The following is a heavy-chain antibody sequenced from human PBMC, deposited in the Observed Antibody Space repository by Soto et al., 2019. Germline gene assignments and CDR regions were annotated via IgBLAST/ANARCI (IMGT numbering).Heavy chain of an antibody. J-gene: IGHJ4*02. D-gene: IGHD3-22*01. V-gene: IGHV3-23*01. CDR3: AKSPGMYYYDSSGYYHYDY. CDR1: GFTFSSFA. CDR2: ISGSGRST. Sequence: PGGSLRLSCAASGFTFSSFAMSWVRQAPEKGLEWVTGISGSGRSTFYADSVKGRLTISRDNSKNTLYLQMNSLRAEDTAVYYCAKSPGMYYYDSSGYYHYDYWGQGTLVTVSS.